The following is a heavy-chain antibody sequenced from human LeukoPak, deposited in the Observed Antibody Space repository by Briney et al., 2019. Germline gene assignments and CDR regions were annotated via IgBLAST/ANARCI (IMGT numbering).Heavy chain of an antibody. CDR1: GVTFSNAW. V-gene: IGHV3-15*01. CDR2: IKSKTDGGTT. D-gene: IGHD2-2*01. Sequence: GGSLRLSCAASGVTFSNAWMSWVRQAPGKGLEWVGRIKSKTDGGTTDYAAPVKGRFTISRDDSKNTLYLQMNSLKTEDTAVYYCTTQYCSSTSCYAGDYWGQGTLVTVSS. CDR3: TTQYCSSTSCYAGDY. J-gene: IGHJ4*02.